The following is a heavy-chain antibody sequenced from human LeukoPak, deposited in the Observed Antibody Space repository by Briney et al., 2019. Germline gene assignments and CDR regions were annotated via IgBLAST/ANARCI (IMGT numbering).Heavy chain of an antibody. Sequence: PGGSLRLSCAASGFTVSTNYMSWVRQAPGKGLEWVSLIYSGGSTDYRDSVKGRFTISRDDSKNTLYLQMISLRADDTAVYYCARGGLRGIAIEYWGQGTLVTVSS. CDR2: IYSGGST. CDR3: ARGGLRGIAIEY. J-gene: IGHJ4*02. CDR1: GFTVSTNY. D-gene: IGHD3-10*01. V-gene: IGHV3-53*01.